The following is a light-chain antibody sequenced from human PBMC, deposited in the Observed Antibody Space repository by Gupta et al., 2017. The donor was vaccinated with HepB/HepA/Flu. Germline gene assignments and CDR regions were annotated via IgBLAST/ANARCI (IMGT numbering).Light chain of an antibody. CDR1: SSNIGAGYD. V-gene: IGLV1-40*01. Sequence: QSVLTQPPSVSGAPGPTVPISCTGSSSNIGAGYDVHWYQQPPGTAPKLRIYGTSNPPSVGPDRFSGSKSGTSASLAITGLQAEDESDYYFQSYDSSLSAHVCGTGPKVTVL. CDR2: GTS. J-gene: IGLJ1*01. CDR3: QSYDSSLSAHV.